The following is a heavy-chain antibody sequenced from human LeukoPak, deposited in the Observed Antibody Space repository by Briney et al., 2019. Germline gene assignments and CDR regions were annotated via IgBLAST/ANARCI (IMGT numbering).Heavy chain of an antibody. D-gene: IGHD2-15*01. Sequence: SSETLSLTCTASGDSVSSYYWSWIRQPPGKGLEWIGYIYYSGSTNYNPSLKSRVTIAVDTSKNQLSLKLSSVTAADTAVYYCARHRAGYCSGGTCETYYFDYWGQGTLVTVSS. CDR1: GDSVSSYY. CDR2: IYYSGST. CDR3: ARHRAGYCSGGTCETYYFDY. V-gene: IGHV4-59*08. J-gene: IGHJ4*02.